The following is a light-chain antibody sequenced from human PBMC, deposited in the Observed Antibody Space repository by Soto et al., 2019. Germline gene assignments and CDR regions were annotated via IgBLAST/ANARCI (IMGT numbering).Light chain of an antibody. CDR2: EVS. J-gene: IGLJ1*01. CDR3: SSYTSSSTYV. V-gene: IGLV2-18*02. CDR1: SSDVGSYNR. Sequence: QSALTQPPSLSGSPVQSVTISCTRTSSDVGSYNRVSWYQQPPGTAPKLMIYEVSNRPSGVPDRFSGSKSGNTASLTISWLQAEDEADYYCSSYTSSSTYVFGTGTKVTVL.